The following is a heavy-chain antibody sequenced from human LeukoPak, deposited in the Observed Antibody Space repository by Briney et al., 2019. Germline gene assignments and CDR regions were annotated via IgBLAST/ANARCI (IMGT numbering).Heavy chain of an antibody. Sequence: GGSLRLSCAASGFTFSNYSMSWVRQAPGKGLEWVSSISPSGGSTYYTDSVKGRFTISRDNSKNTLYLQMNSLRADDTAVYYCAKDKGGMGYSYGYFDYWGQGTLVTVSS. CDR2: ISPSGGST. CDR3: AKDKGGMGYSYGYFDY. V-gene: IGHV3-23*01. CDR1: GFTFSNYS. J-gene: IGHJ4*02. D-gene: IGHD5-18*01.